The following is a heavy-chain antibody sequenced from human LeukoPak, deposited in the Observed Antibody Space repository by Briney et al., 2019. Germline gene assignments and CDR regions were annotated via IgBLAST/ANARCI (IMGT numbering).Heavy chain of an antibody. CDR1: GCSINSYY. CDR2: IYYSGST. D-gene: IGHD1-1*01. Sequence: SETLSLTCTVSGCSINSYYWSWIRQPPGKGLEWIGYIYYSGSTNYNPSLKSRITISVDTSKNQFSLRLSSVTAADTAVYYCARELDGDNWFDPWGQGTLVTVSS. J-gene: IGHJ5*02. V-gene: IGHV4-59*01. CDR3: ARELDGDNWFDP.